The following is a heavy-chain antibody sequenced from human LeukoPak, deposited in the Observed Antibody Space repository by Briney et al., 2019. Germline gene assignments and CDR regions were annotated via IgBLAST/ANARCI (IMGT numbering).Heavy chain of an antibody. J-gene: IGHJ3*02. Sequence: GGSLRLSCTASGFTFSAYAMMWVRQAPGKRPEWVSAIRGGGGSAFYADSVKGRFTISRDNSKYTLFLQMNSLRAEDTAVYYCARDPNGDYIGAFDMWGPGTMVTVSS. CDR2: IRGGGGSA. CDR3: ARDPNGDYIGAFDM. D-gene: IGHD4-17*01. V-gene: IGHV3-23*01. CDR1: GFTFSAYA.